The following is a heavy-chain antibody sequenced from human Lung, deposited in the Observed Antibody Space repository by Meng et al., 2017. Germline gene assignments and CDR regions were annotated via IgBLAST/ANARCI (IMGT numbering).Heavy chain of an antibody. J-gene: IGHJ2*01. CDR2: IYNSGST. Sequence: HRQDSGPGLVKPSQTLSLTCTFSGGSISSSNYYWSWIRQPPGKGLEWSGHIYNSGSTYYNPSLKSRITISVDTSKNQFSLKLSSVTAADTAVYYCARGQKGYFDLWGRGTLVTVSS. CDR1: GGSISSSNYY. CDR3: ARGQKGYFDL. V-gene: IGHV4-30-4*01.